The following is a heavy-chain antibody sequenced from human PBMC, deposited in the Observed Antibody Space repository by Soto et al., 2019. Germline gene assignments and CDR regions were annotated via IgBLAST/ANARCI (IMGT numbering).Heavy chain of an antibody. V-gene: IGHV4-31*03. CDR3: ARDYYDSSGFNYYYYYGMDV. J-gene: IGHJ6*02. CDR2: IYYSGST. Sequence: SETLSLTCTVSGGSISSGGYYWSWIRQHPGKGLEWIGYIYYSGSTYYNPSLKSRVTISVDTSKNQFSLKLSSVTAADTAVYYCARDYYDSSGFNYYYYYGMDVWGQGTTVTVSS. D-gene: IGHD3-22*01. CDR1: GGSISSGGYY.